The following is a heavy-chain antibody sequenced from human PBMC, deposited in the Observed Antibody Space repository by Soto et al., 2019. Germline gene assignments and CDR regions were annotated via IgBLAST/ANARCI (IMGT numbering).Heavy chain of an antibody. D-gene: IGHD2-8*02. Sequence: SETLSLTCAVYGGSFSGYYWSWIRQPPGKGLEWIGEINHSGSTNYNPSLKSRVTISVDTSKNQFSLKLSSVTAADTAVYYCARGGLVDLFDYWGQGTLVTVSS. V-gene: IGHV4-34*01. CDR2: INHSGST. CDR3: ARGGLVDLFDY. CDR1: GGSFSGYY. J-gene: IGHJ4*02.